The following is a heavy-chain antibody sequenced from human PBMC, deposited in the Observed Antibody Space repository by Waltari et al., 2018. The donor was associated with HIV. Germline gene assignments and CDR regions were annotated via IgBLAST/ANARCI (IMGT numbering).Heavy chain of an antibody. Sequence: EVQLVESGGGLVQPGGSLRLSCAASGFTFSTYWRSWVRQAPGKGLEWVANIKQDGSEKYYVDSVKGRFTISRDNAKNSLYLQMNSLRAEDTAVYYCARMIVVVVAATGAFESWGQGTMVTVSS. V-gene: IGHV3-7*01. CDR1: GFTFSTYW. D-gene: IGHD2-15*01. J-gene: IGHJ3*02. CDR3: ARMIVVVVAATGAFES. CDR2: IKQDGSEK.